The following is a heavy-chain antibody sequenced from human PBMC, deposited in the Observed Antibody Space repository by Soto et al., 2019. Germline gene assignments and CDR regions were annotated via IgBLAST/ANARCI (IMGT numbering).Heavy chain of an antibody. CDR3: AIDYGGNSEGGFWYFDL. D-gene: IGHD4-17*01. J-gene: IGHJ2*01. V-gene: IGHV1-69*01. Sequence: QVQLVQSGAEVKKPGSSVKVSCKASGGTFSSYAISWVRQAPGQGLEWMGGIIPIFGTANYAQKFQGRVTITADESTSTAYMELSSLRSEDTAVYYCAIDYGGNSEGGFWYFDLWGRGTLVTVSS. CDR1: GGTFSSYA. CDR2: IIPIFGTA.